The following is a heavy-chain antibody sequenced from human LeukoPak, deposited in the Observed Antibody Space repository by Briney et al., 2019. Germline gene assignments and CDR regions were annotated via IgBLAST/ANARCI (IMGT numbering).Heavy chain of an antibody. CDR3: AKGHYYDSSSFDY. CDR2: ISWNSGSI. D-gene: IGHD3-22*01. Sequence: GGSLRLSCAASGFTFSSYAMSWVRQAPGKGLEWVSGISWNSGSIGYADSVKGRFTISRDNAKNSLYLQMNSLRAEDTALYYCAKGHYYDSSSFDYWGQGTLVTVSS. J-gene: IGHJ4*02. CDR1: GFTFSSYA. V-gene: IGHV3-9*01.